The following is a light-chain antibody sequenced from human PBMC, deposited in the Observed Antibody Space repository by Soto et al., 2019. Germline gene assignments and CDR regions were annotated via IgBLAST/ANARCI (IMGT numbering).Light chain of an antibody. V-gene: IGLV1-40*01. CDR1: SANIGAAYN. CDR3: ATWDDSLDVHV. J-gene: IGLJ1*01. Sequence: QSVLTQPPSVSGAPGQRVTISCTGSSANIGAAYNVDWYQQLPGTAPKLLIYGNNQRPSGVPDRFSGSKSGTSASLAISGLQSEDEAHYYCATWDDSLDVHVFGTGTKLTVL. CDR2: GNN.